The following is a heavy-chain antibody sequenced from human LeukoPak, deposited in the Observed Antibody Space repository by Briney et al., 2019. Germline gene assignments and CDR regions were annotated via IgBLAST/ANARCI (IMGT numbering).Heavy chain of an antibody. D-gene: IGHD6-6*01. Sequence: PGGSLRLSCAASGFTFSNYWMHWVRQAPGKGLEWVSGISWNGGGMGYAVSVKGRFTISRDNAKNSLYLQMDSLRDEDTALYYCAKDITGGRSSPYFDSWGQGTLVTVSS. CDR1: GFTFSNYW. V-gene: IGHV3-9*01. CDR3: AKDITGGRSSPYFDS. CDR2: ISWNGGGM. J-gene: IGHJ4*02.